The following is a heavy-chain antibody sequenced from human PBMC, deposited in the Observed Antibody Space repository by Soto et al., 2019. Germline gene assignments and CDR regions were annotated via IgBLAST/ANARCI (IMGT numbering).Heavy chain of an antibody. D-gene: IGHD4-4*01. CDR2: ISSSSNYI. J-gene: IGHJ6*03. Sequence: PGVSLRLSCAASGFTFSSYSMNWVRQAPGKGLEWVSSISSSSNYIYYADSVKGRFTISRDNAKISLYLQMNNLRAEDTAVYYCAGIHHGIDYSKWQEYYYYYMDVWGKGT. CDR3: AGIHHGIDYSKWQEYYYYYMDV. V-gene: IGHV3-21*01. CDR1: GFTFSSYS.